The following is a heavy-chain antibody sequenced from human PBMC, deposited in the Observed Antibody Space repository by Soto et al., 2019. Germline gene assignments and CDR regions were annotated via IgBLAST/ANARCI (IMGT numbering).Heavy chain of an antibody. Sequence: SETLSLTCTVSGGSISSYYWSWIRQPPGKGLEWIGYIYYSGSTNYNPSLKSRVTISVDTSKNQFSLKLSSVTAADTAVYYCARHLKGDFDYWGQGTLVTVSS. D-gene: IGHD3-16*01. V-gene: IGHV4-59*08. CDR3: ARHLKGDFDY. CDR2: IYYSGST. CDR1: GGSISSYY. J-gene: IGHJ4*02.